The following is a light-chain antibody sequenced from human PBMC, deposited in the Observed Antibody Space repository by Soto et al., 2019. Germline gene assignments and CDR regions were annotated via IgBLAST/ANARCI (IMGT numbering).Light chain of an antibody. CDR1: SSSVGDYNF. Sequence: QSALPQPRSVSGSPGQSVTISCTGTSSSVGDYNFVSWYQEAPGKAPKLMIYDVTKRPSGVPDRFSGSKSGNTASLNISGLQAEDEADYYCCSYAGSDTWMFGGGTKLTVL. V-gene: IGLV2-11*01. CDR3: CSYAGSDTWM. J-gene: IGLJ3*02. CDR2: DVT.